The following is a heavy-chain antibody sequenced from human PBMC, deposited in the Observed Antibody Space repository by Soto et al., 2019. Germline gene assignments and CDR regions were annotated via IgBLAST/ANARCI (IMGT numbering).Heavy chain of an antibody. V-gene: IGHV3-30-3*01. CDR3: AREDHSSRGGDWSPSFDY. J-gene: IGHJ4*02. Sequence: QVQLVESGGGVVQPGRSLRLSCAASGFTFSSYAMHWVRQAPGKGLEWVAVISYDGSNKYYADSVKGRFTISRDNSKNTLYLQMNSLRAEDTAVYYCAREDHSSRGGDWSPSFDYWGQGTLVTVSS. D-gene: IGHD2-21*02. CDR2: ISYDGSNK. CDR1: GFTFSSYA.